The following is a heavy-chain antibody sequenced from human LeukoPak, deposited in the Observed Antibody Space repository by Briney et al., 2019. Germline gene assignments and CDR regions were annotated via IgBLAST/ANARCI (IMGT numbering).Heavy chain of an antibody. CDR3: AKGSASGWPYYFDS. D-gene: IGHD6-19*01. V-gene: IGHV3-23*01. CDR2: INAGGDRT. Sequence: GGSLCLSCAASGFTFSSYAMSWVRQPPGKGLEWISGINAGGDRTYHADSLRGRFTISRDNSKNTLYLQMNSLRGDDTAIYYCAKGSASGWPYYFDSWGQGILVTVSS. J-gene: IGHJ4*02. CDR1: GFTFSSYA.